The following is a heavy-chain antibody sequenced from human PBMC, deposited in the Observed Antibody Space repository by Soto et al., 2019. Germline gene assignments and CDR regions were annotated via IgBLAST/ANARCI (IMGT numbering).Heavy chain of an antibody. D-gene: IGHD2-2*01. Sequence: GXSVKVSCKASGYTFTSYAMHWVRQAPGQRLEWMGWINAGNGNTKYSQKFQGRVTITRDTSASTAYMELSSLRSEDTAVYYCARDRVVVVPADRNYYYYGMDAWGQGATVTASS. J-gene: IGHJ6*02. V-gene: IGHV1-3*01. CDR3: ARDRVVVVPADRNYYYYGMDA. CDR1: GYTFTSYA. CDR2: INAGNGNT.